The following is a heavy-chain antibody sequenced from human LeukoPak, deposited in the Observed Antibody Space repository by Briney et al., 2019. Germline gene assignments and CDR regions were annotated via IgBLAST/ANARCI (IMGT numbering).Heavy chain of an antibody. CDR3: VRASGPFDI. CDR2: ISWNSGSI. J-gene: IGHJ3*02. D-gene: IGHD1-26*01. Sequence: GGSLRLSCAASGFTFDDYAMHWVRQAPGKGLEWVSGISWNSGSIGYADSVKGRFTISRDNAKNSLYLQMNSLRAEDTAVYFCVRASGPFDIWGQGTMVTVSS. V-gene: IGHV3-9*01. CDR1: GFTFDDYA.